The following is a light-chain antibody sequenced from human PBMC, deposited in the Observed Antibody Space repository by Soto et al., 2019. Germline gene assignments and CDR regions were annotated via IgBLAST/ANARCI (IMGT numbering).Light chain of an antibody. CDR2: AAS. CDR1: QVIFNY. J-gene: IGKJ1*01. V-gene: IGKV1-16*02. CDR3: QQYISYPRT. Sequence: DIPMTQSPSSLSASVGDRVTITCRASQVIFNYLAWFQQKPGKAPKSLIYAASNLQSGVPSKFSGSGSGTDFTLTISSLQPEDFGTYYCQQYISYPRTFGQGTKVEIK.